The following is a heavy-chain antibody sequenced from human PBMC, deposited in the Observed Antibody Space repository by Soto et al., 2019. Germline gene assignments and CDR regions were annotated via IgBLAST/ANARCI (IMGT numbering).Heavy chain of an antibody. D-gene: IGHD3-10*01. CDR3: AKVGLIRGPTPYYYYGMEV. Sequence: QVQLVESGGGVVQPGRSLRLSCAASGFTFSSYGMHWVRQAPGKGLEWVAVISYDGSNKYYADSVKGRFTISRDNSKNTMYLQMNSLRAEDTAVYYCAKVGLIRGPTPYYYYGMEVWGQGTTVTVSS. V-gene: IGHV3-30*18. CDR1: GFTFSSYG. J-gene: IGHJ6*02. CDR2: ISYDGSNK.